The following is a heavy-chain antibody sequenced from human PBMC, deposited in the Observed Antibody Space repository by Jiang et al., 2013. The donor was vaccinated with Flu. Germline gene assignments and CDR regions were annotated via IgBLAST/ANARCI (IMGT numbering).Heavy chain of an antibody. CDR2: TYYRSKWYN. V-gene: IGHV6-1*01. J-gene: IGHJ5*02. D-gene: IGHD6-19*01. CDR3: ARERMRQWLVKTRGWFDP. CDR1: GDSVSSNSAA. Sequence: SQTLSLTCAISGDSVSSNSAAWNWIRQSPSRGLEWLGRTYYRSKWYNDYAVSVKSRITINPDTSKNQFSLQLNSVTPEDTAVYYCARERMRQWLVKTRGWFDPWGQGTLVTVSS.